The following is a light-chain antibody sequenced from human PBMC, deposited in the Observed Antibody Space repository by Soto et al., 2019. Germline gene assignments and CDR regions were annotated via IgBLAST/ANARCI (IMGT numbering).Light chain of an antibody. CDR1: SSDVGFSNY. CDR3: SSYTSSSTDV. V-gene: IGLV2-14*01. CDR2: DVS. J-gene: IGLJ1*01. Sequence: QSVLTQPASVSGSPGQSITISCTGTSSDVGFSNYVFWYQQQPAKAPKLIISDVSNRPSGVSNRFSGSKSGNTASLTISGLQAEDEADYYCSSYTSSSTDVFGTGTKLTVL.